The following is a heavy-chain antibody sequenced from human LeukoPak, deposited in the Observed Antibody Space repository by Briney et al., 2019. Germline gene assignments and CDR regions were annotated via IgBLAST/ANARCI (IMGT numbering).Heavy chain of an antibody. D-gene: IGHD1-26*01. Sequence: PSETLSLTCAVYGGSFSGYYWSWIRQPPGKGLEWIGEINHSGSTNYNPSLKSRVTISVDTSKNQFSLKLSSVTAADTAVYYCAIGSGSYSKGYDYWGQRTLVTVSS. CDR1: GGSFSGYY. CDR3: AIGSGSYSKGYDY. V-gene: IGHV4-34*01. CDR2: INHSGST. J-gene: IGHJ4*02.